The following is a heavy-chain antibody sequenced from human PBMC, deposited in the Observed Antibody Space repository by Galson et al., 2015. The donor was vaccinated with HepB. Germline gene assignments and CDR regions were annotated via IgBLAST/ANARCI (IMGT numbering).Heavy chain of an antibody. D-gene: IGHD1-26*01. CDR2: ISDDGSNK. J-gene: IGHJ6*02. CDR1: GFSFSSYA. CDR3: ARARRKWELNGIGMDV. V-gene: IGHV3-30*04. Sequence: SLRLSCAASGFSFSSYAMHWVRQAPGKGLEWVAVISDDGSNKHYADSVKGRFTISRDNSKNTLYLQMNSLRAEDTAVYYCARARRKWELNGIGMDVWGQGTTVTVSS.